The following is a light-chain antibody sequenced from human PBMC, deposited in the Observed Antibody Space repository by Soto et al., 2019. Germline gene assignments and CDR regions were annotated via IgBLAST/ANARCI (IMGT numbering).Light chain of an antibody. V-gene: IGLV2-11*01. CDR1: RSDVGGYNY. Sequence: QSVLTQPRSVSGSPGQSVTISCTGSRSDVGGYNYVSWYQQHPGKAPKLMIYDVSKRPSGVPGRFSGSKSGNTASLTISGLQPEDEADYYCCSYGGGYTPLLFGGGTKLTVL. CDR3: CSYGGGYTPLL. J-gene: IGLJ2*01. CDR2: DVS.